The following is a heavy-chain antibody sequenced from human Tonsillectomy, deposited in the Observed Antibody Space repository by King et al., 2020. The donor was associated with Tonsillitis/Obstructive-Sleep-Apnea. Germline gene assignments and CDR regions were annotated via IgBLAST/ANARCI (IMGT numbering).Heavy chain of an antibody. CDR2: IRSKAYGGTT. CDR1: GFTFGDYA. V-gene: IGHV3-49*05. D-gene: IGHD2-2*01. Sequence: VQLVESGGGLVKPGRSLRLSCTASGFTFGDYAMSWFRQAPGKGLEWGGFIRSKAYGGTTEYAASVKGRFTISRDDSKSIAYLQMNSLKTEDTAVYFCTGYCSSTSCYLSFDPWGQGTLVTVSS. J-gene: IGHJ5*02. CDR3: TGYCSSTSCYLSFDP.